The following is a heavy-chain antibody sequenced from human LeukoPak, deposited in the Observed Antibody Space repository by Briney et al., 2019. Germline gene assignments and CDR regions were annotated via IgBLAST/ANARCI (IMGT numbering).Heavy chain of an antibody. Sequence: GGSLRLSCVASGFSVSSNYMTWVRQAPGKGLEWVSVIYSGGSTYYADSVKSRFTISRYTSKNTLSLQMNSLRAEDTAVYYCARHDSRGYYSFDYWGQGTLVTVSS. J-gene: IGHJ4*02. CDR3: ARHDSRGYYSFDY. V-gene: IGHV3-53*01. D-gene: IGHD3-22*01. CDR1: GFSVSSNY. CDR2: IYSGGST.